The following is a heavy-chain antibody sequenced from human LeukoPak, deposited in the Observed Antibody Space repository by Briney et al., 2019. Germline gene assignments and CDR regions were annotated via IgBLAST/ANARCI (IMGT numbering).Heavy chain of an antibody. D-gene: IGHD1-26*01. J-gene: IGHJ4*02. CDR3: VKLPKSGSYDY. CDR2: ISSNGGST. Sequence: GGSLRLSCSASGFTFSSYAMHWVRQAPGKGLEYVSAISSNGGSTYYADSVKGRFTISRDNSKNTLYLQMSSPRAEDTAVYYCVKLPKSGSYDYWGQGTLVTVSS. V-gene: IGHV3-64D*09. CDR1: GFTFSSYA.